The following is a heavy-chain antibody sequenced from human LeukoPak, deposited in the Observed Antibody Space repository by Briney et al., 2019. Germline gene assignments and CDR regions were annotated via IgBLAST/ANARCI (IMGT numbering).Heavy chain of an antibody. CDR3: AKTHDCSGFLNDAYDV. D-gene: IGHD3-22*01. V-gene: IGHV3-9*01. CDR1: GFTFEDFA. Sequence: GGSLRLSCEGTGFTFEDFAMHWVRQAPGKGLEWVAGITWNSGRVDYADSVKGRFTISRDNARKSVYLQMNSLRPGDTAFYYCAKTHDCSGFLNDAYDVWGQGAMVTVSS. J-gene: IGHJ3*01. CDR2: ITWNSGRV.